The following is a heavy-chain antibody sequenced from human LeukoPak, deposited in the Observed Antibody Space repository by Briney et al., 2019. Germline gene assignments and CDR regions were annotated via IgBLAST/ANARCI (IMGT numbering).Heavy chain of an antibody. Sequence: SQTLSLTCAISGDNVSINSAAWNWIRQSPSRGREWLGRTYYRSKWYNDYAVSVKSRITFNPDTSKNQFSLQLNSVTPEDTAMYLCARGSIAAGNVFDCWGQGALVTVSS. J-gene: IGHJ4*02. D-gene: IGHD6-25*01. CDR2: TYYRSKWYN. CDR3: ARGSIAAGNVFDC. CDR1: GDNVSINSAA. V-gene: IGHV6-1*01.